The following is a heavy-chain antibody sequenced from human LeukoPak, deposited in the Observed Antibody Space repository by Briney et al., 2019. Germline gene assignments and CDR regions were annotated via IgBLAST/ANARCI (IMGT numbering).Heavy chain of an antibody. V-gene: IGHV4-39*01. J-gene: IGHJ4*02. CDR3: ASEHWHGDY. CDR2: IYYSGST. D-gene: IGHD1-1*01. Sequence: PSETLSLTCTVSGGSISSSSYYWGWIRHPPGQGVEWIGSIYYSGSTYYNPSLKSRVTISIDTSKNQFSLKLSSVTAADTAVYYCASEHWHGDYWGQGTLVTVSS. CDR1: GGSISSSSYY.